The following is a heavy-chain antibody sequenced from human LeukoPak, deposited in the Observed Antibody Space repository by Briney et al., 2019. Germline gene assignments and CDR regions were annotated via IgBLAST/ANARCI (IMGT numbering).Heavy chain of an antibody. Sequence: GGSLTLSCAASGLTFSSYWMSWVRQAPGKGLEWVANIKQDGSEKYYVDSVKGRFTISRDNAKNSLYLQMDSLRAEDTAVYYCARDRRYGSGSGDFDYWGQGSLVTVSS. CDR2: IKQDGSEK. V-gene: IGHV3-7*03. CDR1: GLTFSSYW. CDR3: ARDRRYGSGSGDFDY. J-gene: IGHJ4*02. D-gene: IGHD3-10*01.